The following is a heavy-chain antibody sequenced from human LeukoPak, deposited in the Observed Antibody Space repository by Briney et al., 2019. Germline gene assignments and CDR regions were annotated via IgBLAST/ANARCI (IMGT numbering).Heavy chain of an antibody. D-gene: IGHD4-17*01. V-gene: IGHV3-73*01. CDR1: GFTFSGSA. CDR2: IRSKANSYAT. Sequence: PGGSLRLSCAASGFTFSGSAMHWVRQASGKGLEWVGRIRSKANSYATAYAASVKGRFTISRDDSKNTAYLQMNSLKTEDTAVYYCTRPDVSTVTTDSLIDYYYMDVWGKGTTVTVSS. CDR3: TRPDVSTVTTDSLIDYYYMDV. J-gene: IGHJ6*03.